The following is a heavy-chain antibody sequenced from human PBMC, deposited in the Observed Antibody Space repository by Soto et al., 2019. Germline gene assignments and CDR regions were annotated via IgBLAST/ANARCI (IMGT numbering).Heavy chain of an antibody. Sequence: GGSLRLSCAGSGFSFSNYNMNWVRQAPGKGLEWVSSISSSSSYIYYADSLKGRFTISRDNSKNSLYLQMNSLRAEDTAVYYCARGYCSGGTCYSWNAHFDYWGQGTLVTVSS. J-gene: IGHJ4*02. CDR2: ISSSSSYI. CDR3: ARGYCSGGTCYSWNAHFDY. CDR1: GFSFSNYN. D-gene: IGHD2-15*01. V-gene: IGHV3-21*01.